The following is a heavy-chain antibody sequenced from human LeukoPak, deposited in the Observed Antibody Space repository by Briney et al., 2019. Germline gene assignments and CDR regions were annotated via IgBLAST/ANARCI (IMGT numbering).Heavy chain of an antibody. CDR3: ARDGTWGSGDY. CDR1: GGSISSHY. V-gene: IGHV4-59*11. CDR2: IYYSGST. J-gene: IGHJ4*02. Sequence: SETLSLTCTVSGGSISSHYWSWIRQPPGKGLEWIGYIYYSGSTNYNPSLKSRVTISVDTSKNQFSLKLSSVTAADTAVYYCARDGTWGSGDYWGQGTLVTVSS. D-gene: IGHD7-27*01.